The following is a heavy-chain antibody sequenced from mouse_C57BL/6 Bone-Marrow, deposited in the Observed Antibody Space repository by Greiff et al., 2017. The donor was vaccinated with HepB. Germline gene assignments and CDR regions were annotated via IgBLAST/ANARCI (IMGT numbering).Heavy chain of an antibody. D-gene: IGHD1-1*01. CDR3: AREGLRSPYWYFDV. Sequence: EVKLQESGPGLVKPSQTVFLTCTVTGISITTGNYRWSWIRQFPGNKLEWIGYIYYSGTITYNPSLTSRTTITRDTPKNQFFLEMNSLTAEDTATYYCAREGLRSPYWYFDVWGTGTTVTVSS. CDR2: IYYSGTI. CDR1: GISITTGNYR. V-gene: IGHV3-5*01. J-gene: IGHJ1*03.